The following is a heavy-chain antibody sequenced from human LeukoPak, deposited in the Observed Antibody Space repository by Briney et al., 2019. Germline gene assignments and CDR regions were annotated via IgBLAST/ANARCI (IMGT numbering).Heavy chain of an antibody. CDR3: AKGRGSSNRYHFEY. V-gene: IGHV3-23*01. Sequence: PGGSLRLSCAASGFTFSSYAMSWVRQASGKGLEWVSTITGSGGSTYSADSVKGRFTISRDNSKNTLYLQMNSLRPEDTAVYYCAKGRGSSNRYHFEYWGQGTLVTVSS. CDR2: ITGSGGST. D-gene: IGHD2-2*01. CDR1: GFTFSSYA. J-gene: IGHJ4*02.